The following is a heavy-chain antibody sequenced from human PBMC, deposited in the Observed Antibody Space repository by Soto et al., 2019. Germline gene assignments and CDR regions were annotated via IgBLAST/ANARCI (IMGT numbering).Heavy chain of an antibody. J-gene: IGHJ3*01. CDR3: ARGVRGHYGFDV. D-gene: IGHD3-10*01. CDR2: IKFDGSSA. CDR1: GFTFSDYW. V-gene: IGHV3-74*01. Sequence: EVQLVESGGGLVQPGESLRLSCAASGFTFSDYWIHWVRQAPGKGLVWVSRIKFDGSSANYAVSVKGRFTISRDNAKDTVYLQMNSLGAEDTAVYYCARGVRGHYGFDVWGQGTMVTVSS.